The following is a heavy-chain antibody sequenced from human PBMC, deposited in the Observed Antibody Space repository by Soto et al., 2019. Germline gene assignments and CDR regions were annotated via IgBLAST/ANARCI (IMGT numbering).Heavy chain of an antibody. V-gene: IGHV1-18*01. D-gene: IGHD1-1*01. Sequence: QGQLVQSGAEVKNPGASVKVSCKASNYIFGAFGITWVRQAPGQGLEWMGWITAYNGNTHYAEKFQDRVIMTADTSTSSAYMEVRSLTSDDTAVYYCARISGRRNDFDLWGQGTVVTVSS. CDR2: ITAYNGNT. J-gene: IGHJ3*01. CDR3: ARISGRRNDFDL. CDR1: NYIFGAFG.